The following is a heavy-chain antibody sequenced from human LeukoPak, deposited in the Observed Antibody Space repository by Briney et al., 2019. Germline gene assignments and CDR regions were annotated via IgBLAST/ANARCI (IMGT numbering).Heavy chain of an antibody. V-gene: IGHV1-2*02. J-gene: IGHJ4*02. CDR3: AVLGGSTLEENFDY. D-gene: IGHD2-2*01. CDR1: GYTFTSYG. CDR2: INPNSGGT. Sequence: HGASVKVSCKASGYTFTSYGISWVRQAPGQGLEWMGWINPNSGGTNYAQKFQGRVTMTRDTSISTAYMELSRLRSDDTAVYFCAVLGGSTLEENFDYWGQGTLVTVSS.